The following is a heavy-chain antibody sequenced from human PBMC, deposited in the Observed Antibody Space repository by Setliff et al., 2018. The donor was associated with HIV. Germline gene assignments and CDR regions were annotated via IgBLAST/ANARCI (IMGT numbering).Heavy chain of an antibody. CDR2: INPSGGSV. V-gene: IGHV1-46*01. Sequence: GASVKVSCKASGYTFTSYYIHWVRRAPGQGLEWMGVINPSGGSVTYAQKFQSGFTMTSDTSTSTVYMELTSLRFYDTAVYYCARERAARPTASYSYYYMDVWGKGTTVTVSS. D-gene: IGHD6-6*01. CDR1: GYTFTSYY. J-gene: IGHJ6*03. CDR3: ARERAARPTASYSYYYMDV.